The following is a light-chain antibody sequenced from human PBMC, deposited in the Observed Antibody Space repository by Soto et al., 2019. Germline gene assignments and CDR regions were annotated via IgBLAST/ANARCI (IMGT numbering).Light chain of an antibody. V-gene: IGKV3-15*01. Sequence: EIVMTQSPATLSVSPGERATLSCRASQSVSSNLAWYQQKPGQAPRLLIYGASTRATGIPARFSGSGSGTEFTLTISRLRSEDFAVYYCQQYNNWTLYTFGQGTKVDIK. CDR1: QSVSSN. CDR2: GAS. J-gene: IGKJ2*01. CDR3: QQYNNWTLYT.